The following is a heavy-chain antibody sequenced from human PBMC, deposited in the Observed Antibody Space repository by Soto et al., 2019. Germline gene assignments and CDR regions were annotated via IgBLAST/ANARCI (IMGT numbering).Heavy chain of an antibody. V-gene: IGHV1-69*05. CDR1: GGTFSSYA. CDR2: IIPIFGTA. CDR3: ARDDVDTAMPYGMDV. Sequence: QVQLVQSGAEVKKPGSSVKVSCKASGGTFSSYAISWVRQAPGQGLEWMGGIIPIFGTANYAQKFQGRVTXTXXXSXXTASMELSSLRSEDTAVYYCARDDVDTAMPYGMDVWGQGTTVTVSS. J-gene: IGHJ6*02. D-gene: IGHD5-18*01.